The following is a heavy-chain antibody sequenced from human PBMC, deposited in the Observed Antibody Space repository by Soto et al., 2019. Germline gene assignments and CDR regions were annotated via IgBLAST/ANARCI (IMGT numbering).Heavy chain of an antibody. J-gene: IGHJ6*02. V-gene: IGHV4-34*01. CDR3: ARGRNGMDV. Sequence: PSETLSLTCAVYGGSFSGYYWSWIRQPPGKGLEWIGEINHSGSTNYNPSLKSRVTISVDTSKNQFSLKLSSVTAADTAVYYCARGRNGMDVWGQGTTVPVSS. CDR1: GGSFSGYY. CDR2: INHSGST.